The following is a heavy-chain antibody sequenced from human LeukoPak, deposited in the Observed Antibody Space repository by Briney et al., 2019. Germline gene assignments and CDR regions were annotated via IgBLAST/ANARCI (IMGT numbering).Heavy chain of an antibody. CDR2: INHSGNT. CDR3: ARARGDQDNWFDP. Sequence: SETLSLTCAVYGGTFSGYYWSWIRQPPGKGLEWIGEINHSGNTNYNPSLKSRVTISIDTSKNQFSLKLSSVTAADTAVYYCARARGDQDNWFDPWGQGTLVTVSS. D-gene: IGHD3-16*01. V-gene: IGHV4-34*01. CDR1: GGTFSGYY. J-gene: IGHJ5*02.